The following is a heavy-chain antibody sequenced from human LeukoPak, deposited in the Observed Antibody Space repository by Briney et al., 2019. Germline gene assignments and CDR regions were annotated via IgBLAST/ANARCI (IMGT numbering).Heavy chain of an antibody. CDR1: GFTFSSYS. V-gene: IGHV3-48*01. CDR3: ARPNQEKDYVWGSYTYYFDY. CDR2: ISSSSSTI. J-gene: IGHJ4*02. D-gene: IGHD3-16*01. Sequence: GGSLRLSCAASGFTFSSYSMNWVRQAPGKGLEWVSYISSSSSTIYYADSVKGRFTISRDNAKNSLYLQMNSLRAEDTAVYYCARPNQEKDYVWGSYTYYFDYWGQGTLVTVSS.